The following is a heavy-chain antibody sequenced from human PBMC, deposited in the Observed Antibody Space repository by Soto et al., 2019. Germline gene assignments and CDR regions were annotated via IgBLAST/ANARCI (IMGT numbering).Heavy chain of an antibody. V-gene: IGHV3-21*01. Sequence: GGSLRLSCAASGFTFSSYSMNWVRQAPGKGLEWVSSISSSSSYIYYADSVKGRFTISRDNAKNSLYLQMNSLRAEDTAVYYCARASYGSGSYYNLYSKSIGSANDYWGQGTLVTVSS. CDR3: ARASYGSGSYYNLYSKSIGSANDY. D-gene: IGHD3-10*01. J-gene: IGHJ4*02. CDR2: ISSSSSYI. CDR1: GFTFSSYS.